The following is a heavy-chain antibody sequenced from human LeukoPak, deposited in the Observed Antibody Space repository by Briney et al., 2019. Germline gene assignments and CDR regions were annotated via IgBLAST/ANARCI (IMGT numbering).Heavy chain of an antibody. CDR3: ARVGGDYRPQGFDY. J-gene: IGHJ4*02. V-gene: IGHV4-4*07. D-gene: IGHD4-17*01. Sequence: SETLSLTCTVSGGSISNYYLNWIRQPAGKGLEWIGRIYSRVTTYNPSLKSRVTISVNTSKNQFSLKLSSVTAADTAVYYCARVGGDYRPQGFDYWGQGTLVTVSS. CDR1: GGSISNYY. CDR2: IYSRVTT.